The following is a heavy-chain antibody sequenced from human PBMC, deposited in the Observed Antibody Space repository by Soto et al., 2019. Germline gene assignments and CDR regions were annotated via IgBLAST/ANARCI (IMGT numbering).Heavy chain of an antibody. Sequence: EVQLVESGGGLVKPGGSRGLSCAASGFTFSSYSMTWVRQAPGTGLEWVSSISSSSSYIYYADSMKGRFTISRDNAKNSLFLQMNSRRAEDTAVYYCAREGAKTTSFGVVDYFDYWGQGTLVTVSS. CDR1: GFTFSSYS. CDR3: AREGAKTTSFGVVDYFDY. V-gene: IGHV3-21*01. D-gene: IGHD3-3*01. J-gene: IGHJ4*02. CDR2: ISSSSSYI.